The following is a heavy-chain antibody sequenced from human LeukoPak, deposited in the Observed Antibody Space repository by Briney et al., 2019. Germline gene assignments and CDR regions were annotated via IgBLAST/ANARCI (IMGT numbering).Heavy chain of an antibody. Sequence: PGGSLRLSCAASGFTFSGSAMHWVRQASGKGLEWVGRIRSKANSYATAYAASVKGRFTISRDDSKNTAYLQMNSLKTEDTAVYYCTRPHYDYVWGSYRYEFPLSYWGQGTLVTVSS. D-gene: IGHD3-16*02. J-gene: IGHJ4*02. CDR1: GFTFSGSA. CDR3: TRPHYDYVWGSYRYEFPLSY. CDR2: IRSKANSYAT. V-gene: IGHV3-73*01.